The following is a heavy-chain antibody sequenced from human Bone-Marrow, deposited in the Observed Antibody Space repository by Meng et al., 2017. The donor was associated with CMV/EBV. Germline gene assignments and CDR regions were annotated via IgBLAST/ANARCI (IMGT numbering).Heavy chain of an antibody. CDR1: GYTFTSYD. V-gene: IGHV1-8*03. CDR3: ASSPLGYCSSTSCYLLRPLYYYYGMDV. D-gene: IGHD2-2*01. Sequence: ASVKVSCKASGYTFTSYDINWVRQATGQGLEWMGWMNPNSGNTGYAQKFQSRVTITRNTSISTAYMELSSLRSEDTAVYYCASSPLGYCSSTSCYLLRPLYYYYGMDVWGQGTTVTVSS. CDR2: MNPNSGNT. J-gene: IGHJ6*02.